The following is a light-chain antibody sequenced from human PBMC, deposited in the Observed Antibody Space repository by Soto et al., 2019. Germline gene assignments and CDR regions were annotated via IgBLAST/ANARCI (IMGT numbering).Light chain of an antibody. CDR2: DTS. CDR3: QQYGSSLTT. V-gene: IGKV3-20*01. Sequence: EIELTQSPATLSLSPGERATLSCRASQSVSSSLAWYQQKHGQAPRLLISDTSNRATGIPARFSGSGSGTDFTLTISRLEPEDFSVYYCQQYGSSLTTFGQGTRLEIK. CDR1: QSVSSS. J-gene: IGKJ5*01.